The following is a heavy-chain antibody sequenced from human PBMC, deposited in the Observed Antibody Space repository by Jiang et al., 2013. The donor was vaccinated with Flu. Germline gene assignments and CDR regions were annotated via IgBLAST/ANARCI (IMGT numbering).Heavy chain of an antibody. J-gene: IGHJ4*02. Sequence: SQTLSLTCAISGDSVSSNSAAWNWIRQSPSRGLEWLGRTYYRSKWYNDYAVSVKSRITINPDTSKNQFSLQLNSVTPEDTAVYYCARTITDYYDSSGYLDYWGQGTLVTVSS. D-gene: IGHD3-22*01. CDR3: ARTITDYYDSSGYLDY. V-gene: IGHV6-1*01. CDR1: GDSVSSNSAA. CDR2: TYYRSKWYN.